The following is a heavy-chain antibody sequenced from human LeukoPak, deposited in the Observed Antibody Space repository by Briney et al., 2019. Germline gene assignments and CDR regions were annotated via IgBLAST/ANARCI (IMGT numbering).Heavy chain of an antibody. CDR3: ARDVLYSNYAPVI. CDR1: GGSISSSSYY. CDR2: IYYSGST. D-gene: IGHD4-11*01. J-gene: IGHJ4*02. V-gene: IGHV4-39*02. Sequence: SETLSLTCTVSGGSISSSSYYWGWIRQPPGKGLEWIGSIYYSGSTYYNPSLKSRVTISVDTSKNQFSLKLSSVTAADTAVYYCARDVLYSNYAPVIWGQGTLVTVSS.